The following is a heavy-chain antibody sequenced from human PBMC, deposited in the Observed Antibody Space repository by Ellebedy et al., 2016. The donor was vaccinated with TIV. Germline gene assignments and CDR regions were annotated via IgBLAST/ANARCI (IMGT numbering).Heavy chain of an antibody. D-gene: IGHD3-22*01. J-gene: IGHJ2*01. Sequence: MPSETLSLTCAVYGGSISSYYWSWIRQPPGKGLEWIGYIYYSGSTHYNPSLKSRVTISVDTSKNQFSLKLSSVTAADTAVYYCARDYYYYDSSGYYDYWYFDLWGRGTLVTVSS. V-gene: IGHV4-59*01. CDR3: ARDYYYYDSSGYYDYWYFDL. CDR2: IYYSGST. CDR1: GGSISSYY.